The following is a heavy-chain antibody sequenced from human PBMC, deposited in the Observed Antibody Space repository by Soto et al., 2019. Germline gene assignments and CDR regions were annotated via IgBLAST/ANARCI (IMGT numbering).Heavy chain of an antibody. D-gene: IGHD6-13*01. Sequence: QVQLQQWGAGLLEPSETLSLTCAVSGAPFTANYWTWIRQPPGKGLEGIGEIYHNGMTNYNASLKSRVTISVDTSKSQFSLKLYSVTAADTAIYYCASARWDYWGQGSLVTISS. CDR1: GAPFTANY. CDR3: ASARWDY. V-gene: IGHV4-34*01. CDR2: IYHNGMT. J-gene: IGHJ4*02.